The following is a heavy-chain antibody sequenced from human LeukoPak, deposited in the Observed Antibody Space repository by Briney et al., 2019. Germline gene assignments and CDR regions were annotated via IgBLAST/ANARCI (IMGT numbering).Heavy chain of an antibody. CDR1: GFSFSTSA. V-gene: IGHV3-73*01. CDR2: IRSKTNTYAT. D-gene: IGHD4-23*01. Sequence: PGGSLRLSCAASGFSFSTSAMHWVRQASGRGLEWVGRIRSKTNTYATAYAVSVRGRFTISRDDSMNMAFLEMNSLKIDDTAVYYCTRRKSDFGGNSGDYWGQGTPVIVSS. J-gene: IGHJ4*02. CDR3: TRRKSDFGGNSGDY.